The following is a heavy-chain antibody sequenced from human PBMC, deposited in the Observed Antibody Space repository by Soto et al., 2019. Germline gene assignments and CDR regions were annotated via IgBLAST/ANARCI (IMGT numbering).Heavy chain of an antibody. CDR3: ARIRLNYYDSSMVDY. Sequence: PSETLSLTCTVSGGSISSGGYYWSWIPQHPGKGLEWIGYIYYSGSTYYNPSLKSRVTISVDTSKNQFSLKLSSVTAADTAVYYCARIRLNYYDSSMVDYWGQGTLVTVSS. V-gene: IGHV4-31*03. CDR2: IYYSGST. D-gene: IGHD3-22*01. J-gene: IGHJ4*02. CDR1: GGSISSGGYY.